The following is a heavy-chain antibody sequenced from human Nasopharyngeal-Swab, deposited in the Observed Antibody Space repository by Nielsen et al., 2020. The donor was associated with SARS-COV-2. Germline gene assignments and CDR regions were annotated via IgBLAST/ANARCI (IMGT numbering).Heavy chain of an antibody. Sequence: GSLRLSCAVYGGSFSGYYWSWIRQPPGKGLEWIGEINHSGSTNYNPSLKSRVTISVGTSKNQFSLKLSSVTAADTAVYYCARGRVLLWFGEFPYYFDYWGQGTLVTVSS. CDR1: GGSFSGYY. J-gene: IGHJ4*02. CDR3: ARGRVLLWFGEFPYYFDY. D-gene: IGHD3-10*01. V-gene: IGHV4-34*01. CDR2: INHSGST.